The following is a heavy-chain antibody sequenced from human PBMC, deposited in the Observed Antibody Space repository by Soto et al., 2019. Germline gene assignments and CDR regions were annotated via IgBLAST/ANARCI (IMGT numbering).Heavy chain of an antibody. J-gene: IGHJ4*02. CDR3: AKSGRLYYYDSSGYRPFDY. Sequence: NPGGSLRLSCAASGFTFSSYSMNWVRQAPGKGLEWVSSISSSSSCIYYADSVKGRFTISRDNAKNTLYLQMNSLRAEDTAVYYCAKSGRLYYYDSSGYRPFDYWGQGTLVTVSS. V-gene: IGHV3-21*04. D-gene: IGHD3-22*01. CDR1: GFTFSSYS. CDR2: ISSSSSCI.